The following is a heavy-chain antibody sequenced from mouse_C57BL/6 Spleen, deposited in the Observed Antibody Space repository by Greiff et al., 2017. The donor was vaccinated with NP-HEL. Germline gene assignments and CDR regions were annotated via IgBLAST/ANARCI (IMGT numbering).Heavy chain of an antibody. Sequence: VQLQQSGAELVKPGASVKLSCTASGFNIKDYYMHWVKQRTEQGLEWIGRIDPEDGETKYAPKFPGKATITADTSSNTAYLQLSSLTSEDTAVDYCARDGYDERGFAYWGQGTLVTVSA. D-gene: IGHD2-2*01. CDR2: IDPEDGET. CDR1: GFNIKDYY. CDR3: ARDGYDERGFAY. J-gene: IGHJ3*01. V-gene: IGHV14-2*01.